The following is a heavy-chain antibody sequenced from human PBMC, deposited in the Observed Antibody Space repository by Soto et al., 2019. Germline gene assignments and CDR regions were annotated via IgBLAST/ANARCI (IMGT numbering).Heavy chain of an antibody. CDR3: ARGYSSSWYVQYYFDY. CDR1: GGSISSYY. D-gene: IGHD6-13*01. Sequence: PSETLSLTCTVSGGSISSYYWSWIRQPPGKGLEWIGYIYYSGSTNYNPSLKSRVTISVDTSKNQFSLKLSSVTAADTAVYYCARGYSSSWYVQYYFDYWGQGTLVTSPQ. V-gene: IGHV4-59*01. CDR2: IYYSGST. J-gene: IGHJ4*02.